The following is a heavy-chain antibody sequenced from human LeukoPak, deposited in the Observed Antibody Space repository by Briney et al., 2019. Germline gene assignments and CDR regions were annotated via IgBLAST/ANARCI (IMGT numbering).Heavy chain of an antibody. J-gene: IGHJ3*02. CDR2: IIPIFGTA. V-gene: IGHV1-69*13. CDR1: GGTFSSYA. CDR3: ASSWTYYYDSSGYSGRI. Sequence: SVKVSCKASGGTFSSYAISWVRQAPGQGLEWMGGIIPIFGTANYAQKFQGRVTITADESTSTAYMEPSSLRSEDTAVYYCASSWTYYYDSSGYSGRIWGQGTMVTVSS. D-gene: IGHD3-22*01.